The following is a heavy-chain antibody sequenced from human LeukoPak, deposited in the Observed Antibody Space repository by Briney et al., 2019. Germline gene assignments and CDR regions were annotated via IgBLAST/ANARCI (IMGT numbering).Heavy chain of an antibody. CDR3: ARDHGSGSYPEYYFDY. Sequence: PSETLSLTCTVSGGSITNYYWSWIRQPPGKGLEWIGYIYYSGSTNYNPSLRSRVTISVDTSKNQFSLKLSSVTAADTAVYYCARDHGSGSYPEYYFDYWGQGTLVTVSS. CDR1: GGSITNYY. V-gene: IGHV4-59*01. J-gene: IGHJ4*02. D-gene: IGHD1-26*01. CDR2: IYYSGST.